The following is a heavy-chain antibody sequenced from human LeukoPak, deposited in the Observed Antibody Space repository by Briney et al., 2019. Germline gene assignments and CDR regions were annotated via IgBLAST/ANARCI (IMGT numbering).Heavy chain of an antibody. CDR3: ARAVAVAVMDY. V-gene: IGHV3-7*01. Sequence: GGSLRLSCAASGFTFSSYWMSWVRQAPGKGLEWVANIKQDGSEKYYVDSVKGRFTISRDNAKNSLYLQMNSLRAEDSAVYYCARAVAVAVMDYWGQGTLVTVSS. D-gene: IGHD6-19*01. CDR1: GFTFSSYW. CDR2: IKQDGSEK. J-gene: IGHJ4*02.